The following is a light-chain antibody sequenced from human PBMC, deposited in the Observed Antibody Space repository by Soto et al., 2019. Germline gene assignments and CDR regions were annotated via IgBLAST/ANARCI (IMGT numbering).Light chain of an antibody. J-gene: IGLJ2*01. Sequence: QSVLTQPPSVSGAPGQRVTISCTRSASNIGAGYVVHWYQQAPGAAPKLLIQSNTVRPSGVPDRFSGSKSGTSASLAITGLQPEDEAHYYCQSYEGASRIFGGGTKLTVL. CDR1: ASNIGAGYV. V-gene: IGLV1-40*01. CDR3: QSYEGASRI. CDR2: SNT.